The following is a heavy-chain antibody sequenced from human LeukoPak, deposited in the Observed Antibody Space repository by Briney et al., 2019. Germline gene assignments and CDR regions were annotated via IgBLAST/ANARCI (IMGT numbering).Heavy chain of an antibody. Sequence: GGSLRLSCAASGFTFSTYGVHRVRQAPGKGLEWVAVISYDGSNKYYADSVKGRFTISRDNSKNTLYLQMSSLRPEDTAVYYCAKDDFWSGYYTRGFDYWGQGTLVTVSS. CDR2: ISYDGSNK. J-gene: IGHJ4*02. CDR3: AKDDFWSGYYTRGFDY. V-gene: IGHV3-30*18. CDR1: GFTFSTYG. D-gene: IGHD3-3*01.